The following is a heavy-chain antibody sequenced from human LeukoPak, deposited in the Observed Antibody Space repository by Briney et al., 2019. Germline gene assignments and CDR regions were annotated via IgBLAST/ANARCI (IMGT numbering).Heavy chain of an antibody. Sequence: SETLSLSCTVSGGSISSYYWSWIRQPPGKGLEWIGEINHSGSTNYNPSLKSRVTISVDTSKDQFSLKLSSVTAADTAVYYCARDHGPTVPTSPFYSYYMDVWGKGTTVTVSS. J-gene: IGHJ6*03. V-gene: IGHV4-34*01. CDR2: INHSGST. CDR3: ARDHGPTVPTSPFYSYYMDV. CDR1: GGSISSYY. D-gene: IGHD4-11*01.